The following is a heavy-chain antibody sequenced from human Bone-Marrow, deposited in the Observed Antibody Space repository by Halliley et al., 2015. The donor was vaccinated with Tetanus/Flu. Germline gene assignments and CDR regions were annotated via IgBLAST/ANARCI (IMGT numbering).Heavy chain of an antibody. J-gene: IGHJ4*02. CDR1: GGSVTSNDW. CDR2: IFHIGTT. Sequence: SLRLSCAVSGGSVTSNDWWSWVRQPPGKGLEWIGEIFHIGTTNYNPSLKSRVTISVDKSNNELSLKVTSVTAADTAVYFCARWFFGSGSPYFDSWGQGALVSVSS. CDR3: ARWFFGSGSPYFDS. D-gene: IGHD3-10*01. V-gene: IGHV4-4*01.